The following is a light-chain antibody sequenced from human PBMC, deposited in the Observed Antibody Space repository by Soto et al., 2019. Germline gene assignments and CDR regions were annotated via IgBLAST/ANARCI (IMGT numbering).Light chain of an antibody. Sequence: DIQMTHTRSSLSASVGDRVTLTCRASQSISTYLNWYQQKPGKAPKLLIYAASSLQSGVPSRFSGSGSGTDFTLTISSLQPEDFATYYCQQSYGTPPSFGPGTKVDIK. CDR1: QSISTY. J-gene: IGKJ3*01. CDR2: AAS. V-gene: IGKV1-39*01. CDR3: QQSYGTPPS.